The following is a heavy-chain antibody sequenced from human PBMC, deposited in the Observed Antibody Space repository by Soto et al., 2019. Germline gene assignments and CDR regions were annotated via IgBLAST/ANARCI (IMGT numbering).Heavy chain of an antibody. D-gene: IGHD6-19*01. J-gene: IGHJ4*02. Sequence: EVQVLESGGGLVQPGESLRLSCAASGFTFSDFAMSWVRQAPGKGLEWVSSISGSGGTIYYADSVKGRFTISRDNSKNTLYLQMETLRADDTALYYCVKLMGCGWYFHYWGQGTLVTVSS. V-gene: IGHV3-23*01. CDR1: GFTFSDFA. CDR2: ISGSGGTI. CDR3: VKLMGCGWYFHY.